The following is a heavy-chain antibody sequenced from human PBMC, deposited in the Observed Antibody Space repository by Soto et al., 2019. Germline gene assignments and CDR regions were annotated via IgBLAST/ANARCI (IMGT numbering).Heavy chain of an antibody. CDR1: GFTFSSYS. CDR2: ISSSSSTI. J-gene: IGHJ6*02. V-gene: IGHV3-48*02. Sequence: EVQLVESGGGLVQPGGSLRLSCAASGFTFSSYSMNWVRQAPGKGLEWVSYISSSSSTIYYADSVKGRFTISRDNAKNSLYLQMNSLRDEDTAVYYCARGECSSTSCYAFYYYYGMDVWGQGTTVTVSS. CDR3: ARGECSSTSCYAFYYYYGMDV. D-gene: IGHD2-2*01.